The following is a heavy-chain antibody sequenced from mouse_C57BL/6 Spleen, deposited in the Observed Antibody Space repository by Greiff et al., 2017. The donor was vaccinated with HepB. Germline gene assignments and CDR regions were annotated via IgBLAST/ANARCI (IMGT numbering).Heavy chain of an antibody. V-gene: IGHV2-3*01. J-gene: IGHJ1*03. CDR1: GFSLTSYG. Sequence: VMLVESGPGLVAPSQSLSITCTVSGFSLTSYGVSWVRQPPGKGLEWLGVIWGDGSTNYHSALISRLSISKDNSKSQVFLKLNSLQTDDTATYYCAKGGYYYGSSYVRYWYFDVWGTGTTVTVSS. CDR2: IWGDGST. CDR3: AKGGYYYGSSYVRYWYFDV. D-gene: IGHD1-1*01.